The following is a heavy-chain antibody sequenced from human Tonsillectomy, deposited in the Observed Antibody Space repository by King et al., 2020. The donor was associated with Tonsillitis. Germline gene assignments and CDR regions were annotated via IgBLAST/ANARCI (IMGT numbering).Heavy chain of an antibody. CDR1: GGSISTYY. Sequence: VQLQESGPGLVKPSETLSLTCTVSGGSISTYYWSWIRQTPGKGLEWIGYIYYSESTNYNPSLKSRVTISLDTSKNQFSLKLSSVTAADTAVYYCARVAGTYGGFRKLYLDYWGQGTLVTGSS. CDR3: ARVAGTYGGFRKLYLDY. D-gene: IGHD2-8*01. CDR2: IYYSEST. V-gene: IGHV4-59*01. J-gene: IGHJ4*02.